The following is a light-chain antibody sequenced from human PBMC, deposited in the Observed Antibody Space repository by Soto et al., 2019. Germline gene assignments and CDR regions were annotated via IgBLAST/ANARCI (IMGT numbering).Light chain of an antibody. CDR3: QHSHSTPYT. V-gene: IGKV1-39*01. Sequence: DIQMTQSPSSLSASVGDRVTINCRASQSISSSLNWYQQKPGKAPKLLIYAASSLQSGVPSRFSGSGSGTDFTLTISSLQPEDFATYFCQHSHSTPYTFGRGTKLEI. J-gene: IGKJ2*01. CDR2: AAS. CDR1: QSISSS.